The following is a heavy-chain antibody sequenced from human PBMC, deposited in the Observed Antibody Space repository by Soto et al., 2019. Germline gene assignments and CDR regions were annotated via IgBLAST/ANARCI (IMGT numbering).Heavy chain of an antibody. V-gene: IGHV3-30*18. CDR3: ANQRATPSGYYYGMDV. CDR2: ISYDGSNK. Sequence: GGSLRLSCTASGFTFSSYGMHWVRQAPGKGLEWVAVISYDGSNKYHADSVKGRFTISRDNSKNTLYLQMNSLRAEDTAVYYCANQRATPSGYYYGMDVWGQGTTVTVSS. D-gene: IGHD1-26*01. CDR1: GFTFSSYG. J-gene: IGHJ6*02.